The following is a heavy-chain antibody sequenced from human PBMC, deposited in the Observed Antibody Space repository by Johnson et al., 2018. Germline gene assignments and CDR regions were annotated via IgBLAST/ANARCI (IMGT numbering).Heavy chain of an antibody. D-gene: IGHD1/OR15-1a*01. CDR1: GFTFDDYA. CDR2: ISWNSGSI. J-gene: IGHJ6*03. V-gene: IGHV3-9*01. Sequence: VQLVESGGGLVQPGRSXRLSCAASGFTFDDYAMHWVRKAPGKGLEWVSGISWNSGSIGYADSVKGRFTISRDNSKNTLYLQMNSLRAEDTAVYYCAKDRTKYYYYMDVWGKGTTVTVSS. CDR3: AKDRTKYYYYMDV.